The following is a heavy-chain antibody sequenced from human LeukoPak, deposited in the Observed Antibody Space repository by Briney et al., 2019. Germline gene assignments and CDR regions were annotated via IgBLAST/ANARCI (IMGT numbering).Heavy chain of an antibody. CDR3: ICSNPSSDH. Sequence: GGSLRLSCSASGYTFSDYWMHWVRQVPGKGPVWVSRVNSDGSSTAYADSVKGRFTISRDNAKNTLHLQMDSLRVEGTAVYYCICSNPSSDHWGQGTLVTVSS. J-gene: IGHJ4*02. CDR1: GYTFSDYW. CDR2: VNSDGSST. V-gene: IGHV3-74*03. D-gene: IGHD3-10*02.